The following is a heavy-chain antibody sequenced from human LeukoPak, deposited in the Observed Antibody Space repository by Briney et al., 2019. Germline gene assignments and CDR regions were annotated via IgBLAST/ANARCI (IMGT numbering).Heavy chain of an antibody. CDR1: GGSISSGGYY. Sequence: ETLSLTCTVSGGSISSGGYYWSWIRQHPGKGLEWVSVLYSGGSTFYADSVKGRFTVSRDNSKNTLYLQMNSLRVEDTAVYYCARLGANRSCTNGVCYYCDFWGQGTLVTVSS. CDR2: LYSGGST. J-gene: IGHJ4*02. V-gene: IGHV3-66*01. D-gene: IGHD2-8*01. CDR3: ARLGANRSCTNGVCYYCDF.